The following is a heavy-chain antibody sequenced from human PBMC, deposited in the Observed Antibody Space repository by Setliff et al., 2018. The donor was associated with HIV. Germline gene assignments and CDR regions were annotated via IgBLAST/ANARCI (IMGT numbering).Heavy chain of an antibody. CDR1: GDSISGYY. Sequence: SETLSLTCTSSGDSISGYYWSWIRQPAGKGLEWIGRMHTSGNTNYNPSLKSRVTMSVDTSKNQFSLKLSSVTAADTAVYYCARGERDYGQQEAFDIWGQGTMVTVSS. CDR3: ARGERDYGQQEAFDI. D-gene: IGHD4-17*01. V-gene: IGHV4-4*07. CDR2: MHTSGNT. J-gene: IGHJ3*02.